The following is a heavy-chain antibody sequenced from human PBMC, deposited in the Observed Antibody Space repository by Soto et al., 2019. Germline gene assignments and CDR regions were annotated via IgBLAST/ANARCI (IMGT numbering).Heavy chain of an antibody. CDR2: INPGNGNT. CDR1: GYTFIGSA. CDR3: ARSAISPYGGLIGPFDY. J-gene: IGHJ4*02. D-gene: IGHD3-16*02. V-gene: IGHV1-3*05. Sequence: QVQLVQSGGEEKKPGASVKVSCEASGYTFIGSAIQWLRQAPGQRLEWMGWINPGNGNTRYPQKFLGRVTIIKDTSGSKVYLELGSLRSEDTALYYCARSAISPYGGLIGPFDYWGQGNLVTVSS.